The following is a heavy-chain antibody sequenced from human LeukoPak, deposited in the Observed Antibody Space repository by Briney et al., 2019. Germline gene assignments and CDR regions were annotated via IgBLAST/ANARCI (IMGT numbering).Heavy chain of an antibody. D-gene: IGHD6-13*01. J-gene: IGHJ4*02. V-gene: IGHV3-21*01. CDR3: AREGIAAARWGSY. CDR2: ISSSSSYI. Sequence: GGSLRLSCAASGFTFSSYSMNWVRQAPGKGLEWVSSISSSSSYIYYADSVKGRFTISRDNAKNSLYLQMNSLRAEDTAVYYCAREGIAAARWGSYWGQGTLVTVSS. CDR1: GFTFSSYS.